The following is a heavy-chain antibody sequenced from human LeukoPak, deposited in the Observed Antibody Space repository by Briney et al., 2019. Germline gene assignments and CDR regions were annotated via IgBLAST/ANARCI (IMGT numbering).Heavy chain of an antibody. J-gene: IGHJ3*01. CDR1: GFSFSSYG. D-gene: IGHD6-19*01. CDR2: ISYDGSNK. V-gene: IGHV3-30*18. Sequence: PGRPLRLSCAASGFSFSSYGMHWVRQAPGKGLEWVAVISYDGSNKFYADSVKGRFTISRDNSKNTLCLQMNSLRAEDTAVYYCAKLGYSSGWYDFQIDAFDFWGQGTMVTVSS. CDR3: AKLGYSSGWYDFQIDAFDF.